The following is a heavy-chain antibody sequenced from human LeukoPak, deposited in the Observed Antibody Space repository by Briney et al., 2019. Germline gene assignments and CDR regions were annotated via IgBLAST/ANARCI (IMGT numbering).Heavy chain of an antibody. J-gene: IGHJ6*02. CDR2: INHSGST. V-gene: IGHV4-34*01. Sequence: RSETLSLTCAVYGGSFGGYYWSWIRQPPGKGLEWIGEINHSGSTNYNPSLKSRVTISVDTSKNQFSLKLSSVTAADTAVYYCASWAYGMDVWGQGTTVTVSS. CDR1: GGSFGGYY. CDR3: ASWAYGMDV. D-gene: IGHD3-16*01.